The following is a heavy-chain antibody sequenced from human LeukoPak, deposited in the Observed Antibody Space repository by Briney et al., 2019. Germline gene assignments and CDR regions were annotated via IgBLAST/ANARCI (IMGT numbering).Heavy chain of an antibody. V-gene: IGHV3-53*01. D-gene: IGHD6-13*01. Sequence: GGSLRLSCAASGFAFSRYWMHWVRQGSGKGLVYADSVKGRFTISRDNSKNTLYLQMNSLRAEDTAVYYCAKEPRKIAAAGELFDYWGQGTLVTVSS. CDR3: AKEPRKIAAAGELFDY. CDR1: GFAFSRYW. J-gene: IGHJ4*02.